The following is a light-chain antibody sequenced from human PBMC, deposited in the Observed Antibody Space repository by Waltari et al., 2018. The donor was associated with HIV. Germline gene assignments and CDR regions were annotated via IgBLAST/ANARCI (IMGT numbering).Light chain of an antibody. Sequence: DIVMTQSPDSLAVSLGERATINCKSSQSVLYSSNNKNYLAWYQQRPGQAPKLLIYWASTRESGVPDRFSGSGSVTDFTLTISSLQAEDAAVYYCQQYDSTPLTFGGGTKVEI. J-gene: IGKJ4*01. CDR3: QQYDSTPLT. CDR2: WAS. V-gene: IGKV4-1*01. CDR1: QSVLYSSNNKNY.